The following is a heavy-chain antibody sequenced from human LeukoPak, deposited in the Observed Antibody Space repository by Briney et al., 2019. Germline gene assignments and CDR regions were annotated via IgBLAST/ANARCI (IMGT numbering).Heavy chain of an antibody. CDR2: IYYSGST. CDR3: ARSDTDSSGWFGY. J-gene: IGHJ4*02. V-gene: IGHV4-59*01. D-gene: IGHD6-19*01. Sequence: SETLSLTCTVSGGSISSYYWSWIRQPPGKGLEWIGYIYYSGSTNYNPSLKSRVTIPVDTSKNQFSLKLSSVTAADTAVYYCARSDTDSSGWFGYWGQGTLVTVSS. CDR1: GGSISSYY.